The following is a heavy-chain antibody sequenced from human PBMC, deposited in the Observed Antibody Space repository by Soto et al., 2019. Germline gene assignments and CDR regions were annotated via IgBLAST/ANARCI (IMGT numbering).Heavy chain of an antibody. CDR2: ISSSSSPI. D-gene: IGHD2-2*01. CDR1: GFTFSTYS. J-gene: IGHJ4*02. Sequence: QLVESGGGLVQPGGSLRLSCAASGFTFSTYSMNWVRQAPGKGLEWVSYISSSSSPIYYADSVKGRFTIARDNAKNSLYLQMNSLRDGDTAVYYCAREGYCSSTSCVEYWGQGTLVTVSS. V-gene: IGHV3-48*02. CDR3: AREGYCSSTSCVEY.